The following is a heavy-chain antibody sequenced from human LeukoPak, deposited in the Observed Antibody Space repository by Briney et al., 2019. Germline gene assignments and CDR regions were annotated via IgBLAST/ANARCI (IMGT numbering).Heavy chain of an antibody. J-gene: IGHJ4*02. Sequence: PGRSLSLSCTASGFSFSSYGMYWVRQAPGKGLKWVALIYNDGGLPNYLDSVRGRFTISRDNSKNTLYLQMNSLRVEDTAVYYCAKGHFIGNSEFLDNWGQGTLVSVSP. CDR2: IYNDGGLP. CDR1: GFSFSSYG. V-gene: IGHV3-33*06. D-gene: IGHD4-23*01. CDR3: AKGHFIGNSEFLDN.